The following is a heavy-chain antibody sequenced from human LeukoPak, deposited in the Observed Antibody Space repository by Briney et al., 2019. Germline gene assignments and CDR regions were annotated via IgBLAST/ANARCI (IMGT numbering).Heavy chain of an antibody. CDR2: ISGLGCET. D-gene: IGHD6-19*01. J-gene: IGHJ4*02. CDR3: ARGQWLDY. CDR1: GFTFSDYY. V-gene: IGHV3-11*01. Sequence: GGSLRLSCAASGFTFSDYYMTWIRQAPGKGPEYISYISGLGCETFYADSVKGRFTISRDNGRNALYLHMSTLRGEDMAVYYCARGQWLDYWGQGTLVAVSS.